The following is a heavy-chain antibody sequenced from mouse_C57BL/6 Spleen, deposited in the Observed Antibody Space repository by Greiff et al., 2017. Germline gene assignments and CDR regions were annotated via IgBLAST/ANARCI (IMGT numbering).Heavy chain of an antibody. CDR2: IYPGDGDT. J-gene: IGHJ4*01. Sequence: LQESGPELVKPGASVKISCKASGYAFSSSWMNWVKQRPGKGLEWIGRIYPGDGDTNYNGKFKGKATLTADKSSSTAYMQLSSLTSEDSAVYFCARFEVYAMDYWGQGTSVTVSS. V-gene: IGHV1-82*01. CDR1: GYAFSSSW. CDR3: ARFEVYAMDY.